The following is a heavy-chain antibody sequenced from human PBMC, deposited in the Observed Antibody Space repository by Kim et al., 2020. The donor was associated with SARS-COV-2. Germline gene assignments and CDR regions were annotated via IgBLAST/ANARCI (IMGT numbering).Heavy chain of an antibody. CDR3: AKRAVAVGVTSWFDS. D-gene: IGHD1-26*01. Sequence: GGSLRLSCAASGFTFFCSGMSWVRQAPGKGLQWLSSITDGSGVNTYYADSVRARFTISRDNSKNVMFLEMNNLRAEDTGLYYCAKRAVAVGVTSWFDSWGQGTLVAVSS. J-gene: IGHJ5*01. CDR2: ITDGSGVNT. CDR1: GFTFFCSG. V-gene: IGHV3-23*01.